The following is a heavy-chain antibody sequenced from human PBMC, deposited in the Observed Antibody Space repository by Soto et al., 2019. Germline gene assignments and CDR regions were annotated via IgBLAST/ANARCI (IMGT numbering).Heavy chain of an antibody. D-gene: IGHD3-10*01. V-gene: IGHV4-39*01. CDR3: ARNAARFGPYFDY. Sequence: PSETLSLTCTVSGGSISSSSYYWGWIRQPPGKGLEWIGSIYYSGSTYYNTSLKSRVTISVDTSKNQFSLKLSSVTAADTAVYYCARNAARFGPYFDYWGQGTLVTVSS. CDR1: GGSISSSSYY. J-gene: IGHJ4*02. CDR2: IYYSGST.